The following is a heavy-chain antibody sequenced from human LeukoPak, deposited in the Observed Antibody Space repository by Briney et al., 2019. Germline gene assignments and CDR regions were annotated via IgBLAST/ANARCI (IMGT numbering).Heavy chain of an antibody. CDR3: AKDRRTGQQLVVL. CDR1: GFTFDDYA. V-gene: IGHV3-9*01. J-gene: IGHJ4*02. Sequence: GGSLRLSCAASGFTFDDYAMHWVRQAPGKGLEWVSGISWNSGSIGYADSVKGRFTISRDNAKNSLYLQMNSLRAEDTAVYYCAKDRRTGQQLVVLWGQGTLVTVSS. D-gene: IGHD6-6*01. CDR2: ISWNSGSI.